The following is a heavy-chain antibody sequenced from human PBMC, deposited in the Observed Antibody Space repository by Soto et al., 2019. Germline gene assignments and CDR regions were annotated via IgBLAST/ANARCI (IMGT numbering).Heavy chain of an antibody. V-gene: IGHV1-3*01. CDR2: INAGNGNT. Sequence: QVQLVQSGAEVKKPGASVKVSCKASGYTFTSYAMHWVRQAPGQRLEWMGWINAGNGNTKYSQKFQGRVTITRDTSASTAYMELSSLRSEDTAVYYCARDRGRWYSSGVQDYWGQGTLVTVSS. CDR3: ARDRGRWYSSGVQDY. J-gene: IGHJ4*02. CDR1: GYTFTSYA. D-gene: IGHD6-19*01.